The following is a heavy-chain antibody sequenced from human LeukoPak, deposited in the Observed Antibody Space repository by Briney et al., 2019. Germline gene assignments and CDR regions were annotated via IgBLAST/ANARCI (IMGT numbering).Heavy chain of an antibody. CDR3: ARRDYDTSGYSRNLDY. CDR1: GYTFISYA. Sequence: ASVKVSCKASGYTFISYAMHWVRQAPGQRLEWMGWINAGNGNTEYSQKFQGRVTFTRDTSASTAYMELSSLRSEDTAVYYCARRDYDTSGYSRNLDYWDQGTLVTVSS. J-gene: IGHJ4*02. D-gene: IGHD3-22*01. V-gene: IGHV1-3*01. CDR2: INAGNGNT.